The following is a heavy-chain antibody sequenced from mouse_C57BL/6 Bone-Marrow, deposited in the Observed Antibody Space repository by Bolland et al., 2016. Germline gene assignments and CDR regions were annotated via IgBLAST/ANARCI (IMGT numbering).Heavy chain of an antibody. D-gene: IGHD2-3*01. J-gene: IGHJ4*01. V-gene: IGHV2-9-1*01. CDR2: GGGT. Sequence: GGGTNYNSALKSRLSISKDNSKSQVFLKMNSLQTDDTARYYCRRFLDGRYAMDYWGQGTS. CDR3: RRFLDGRYAMDY.